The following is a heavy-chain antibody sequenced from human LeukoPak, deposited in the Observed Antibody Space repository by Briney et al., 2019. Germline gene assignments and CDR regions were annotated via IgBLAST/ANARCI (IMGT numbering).Heavy chain of an antibody. Sequence: ETLSLTCTGSGGSISNYYWSWIRQPAGKGLEWIGRFYSSGSYNYNPSVNSRVTMSVATSKNQFSLRLSSVTAADTAVYYCARLFPATGTPYYYIMDVWGQGTTVTVSS. CDR1: GGSISNYY. CDR3: ARLFPATGTPYYYIMDV. CDR2: FYSSGSY. J-gene: IGHJ6*02. D-gene: IGHD6-13*01. V-gene: IGHV4-4*07.